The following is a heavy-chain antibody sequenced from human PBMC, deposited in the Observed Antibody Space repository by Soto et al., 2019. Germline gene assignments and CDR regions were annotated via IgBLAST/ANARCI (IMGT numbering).Heavy chain of an antibody. CDR2: IYYSGST. D-gene: IGHD3-3*01. CDR3: ARGAGYYDFWSVYYVYYFDY. J-gene: IGHJ4*02. CDR1: GGSINSGGYY. Sequence: SETLSLTCTVSGGSINSGGYYWSWIRQHPGKGLEWIGYIYYSGSTYYNPSLKSRVTLSVDTSKNQFSLMLSSVTAADTAVYYWARGAGYYDFWSVYYVYYFDYWGQGTLVTLSS. V-gene: IGHV4-31*03.